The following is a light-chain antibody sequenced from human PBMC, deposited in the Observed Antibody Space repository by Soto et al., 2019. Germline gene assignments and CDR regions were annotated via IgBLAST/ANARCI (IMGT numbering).Light chain of an antibody. CDR1: QSVSSN. CDR3: QKYSGWPYT. Sequence: IVMTRSPATLSMSPGESGTLYCRASQSVSSNLAWYQQKTGQAPRILIYDESTRATGIPDRLSGSGSGTELNLTISILQSEDFAVYYFQKYSGWPYTWGQGTKVEIK. J-gene: IGKJ2*01. CDR2: DES. V-gene: IGKV3-15*01.